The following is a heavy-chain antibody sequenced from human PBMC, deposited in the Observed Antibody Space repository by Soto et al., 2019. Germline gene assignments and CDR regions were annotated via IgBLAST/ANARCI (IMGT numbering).Heavy chain of an antibody. CDR2: IYYSGST. CDR1: GGSISSYY. V-gene: IGHV4-59*01. D-gene: IGHD1-26*01. Sequence: SETLSLTCTVSGGSISSYYWSWIRQPPGKGLEWIAYIYYSGSTNHNPSLESRVTISVDTSKYQFSLKLSSVTAADTAVYYCARASGTRWFDPWGQGTLVTVSS. CDR3: ARASGTRWFDP. J-gene: IGHJ5*02.